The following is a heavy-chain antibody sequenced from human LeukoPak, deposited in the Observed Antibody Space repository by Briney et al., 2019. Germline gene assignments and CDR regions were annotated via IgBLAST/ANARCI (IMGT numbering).Heavy chain of an antibody. D-gene: IGHD3-22*01. CDR3: ARHLLATRTYYYDSSGYLVDY. J-gene: IGHJ4*02. CDR1: GGSISSSSYY. Sequence: SETLSLTCTVSGGSISSSSYYWGWIRQPPGKGLEWIVSIYYSGSTYYNPSLKSRVTISVDTSKNQFSLKLSSVTAADTAVYYCARHLLATRTYYYDSSGYLVDYWGQGTLVTVSS. CDR2: IYYSGST. V-gene: IGHV4-39*01.